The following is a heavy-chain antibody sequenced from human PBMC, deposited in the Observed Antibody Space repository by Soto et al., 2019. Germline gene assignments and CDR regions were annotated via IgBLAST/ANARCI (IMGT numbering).Heavy chain of an antibody. CDR2: IYYSGST. J-gene: IGHJ5*02. V-gene: IGHV4-39*01. CDR1: SGSISSTIYS. Sequence: SETLSLTCTVSSGSISSTIYSWDWIRQPPGKGLEWIGSIYYSGSTYYNPSLKSRVTVSVDTSKNQFSLKLSSVTAADTAVYYCARHPSDFWFDPWGQGTLVTVSS. D-gene: IGHD2-21*02. CDR3: ARHPSDFWFDP.